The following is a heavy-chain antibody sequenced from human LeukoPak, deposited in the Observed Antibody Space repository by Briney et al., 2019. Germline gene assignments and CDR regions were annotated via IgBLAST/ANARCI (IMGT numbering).Heavy chain of an antibody. J-gene: IGHJ4*02. Sequence: PSETLSLTCTVSGGSISSYYWSWIRQPPGKGLEWIGYIYYSGSTNYNPSLKSRVTISVDTSKNQFSLKPSSVTAADTAVYYCARGGLVSGKGYFDYWGQGTLVTAS. V-gene: IGHV4-59*08. D-gene: IGHD3-16*01. CDR2: IYYSGST. CDR1: GGSISSYY. CDR3: ARGGLVSGKGYFDY.